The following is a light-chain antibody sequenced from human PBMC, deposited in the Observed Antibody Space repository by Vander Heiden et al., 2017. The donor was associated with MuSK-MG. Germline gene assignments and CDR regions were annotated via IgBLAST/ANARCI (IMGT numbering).Light chain of an antibody. CDR3: QQDGSSPYT. Sequence: EIVLTQSPGTLSFSPGERATLSCRASQSVSSIYLAWYQQKPGQAPRLLIYGASTRATGIPDRFSGSGSGTDFTLTISRLEPEDCAVYYCQQDGSSPYTFGQGTKVEIK. CDR1: QSVSSIY. J-gene: IGKJ2*01. CDR2: GAS. V-gene: IGKV3-20*01.